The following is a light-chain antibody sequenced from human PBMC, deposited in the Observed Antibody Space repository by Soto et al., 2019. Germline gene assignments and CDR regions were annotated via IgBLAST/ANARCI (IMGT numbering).Light chain of an antibody. CDR3: QQYDNWPSIT. CDR2: GAS. J-gene: IGKJ5*01. V-gene: IGKV3-15*01. Sequence: EIVMTQSPATLSLSPGERATLSCRASQSVRSSYLAWYQQKPGQAPRLLIYGASTRATGIPARFSGSASGTEFTHTISSLQSEDFAVYYCQQYDNWPSITFGQGTRLEIK. CDR1: QSVRSSY.